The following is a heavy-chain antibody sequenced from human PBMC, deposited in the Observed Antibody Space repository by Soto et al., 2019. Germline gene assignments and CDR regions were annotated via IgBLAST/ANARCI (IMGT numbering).Heavy chain of an antibody. CDR1: GGSIGSGDYY. CDR2: IYYSGST. V-gene: IGHV4-30-4*01. CDR3: ARHYDFWGGPQQGLDY. D-gene: IGHD3-3*01. J-gene: IGHJ4*02. Sequence: SETLSLTCTVSGGSIGSGDYYWSWIRQPPGKGLEWIGYIYYSGSTYYNPSLKRRVIISEDTSKSQFSLNLSFVTAGDTAVYYCARHYDFWGGPQQGLDYWGQGTLVTVSS.